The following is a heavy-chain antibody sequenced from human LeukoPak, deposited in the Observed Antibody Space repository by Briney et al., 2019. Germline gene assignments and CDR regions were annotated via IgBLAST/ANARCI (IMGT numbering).Heavy chain of an antibody. J-gene: IGHJ5*02. Sequence: SETLSLTCAAYGGSFSGYYWGWIRQPPGKGLEWIGSIYRSGSTYYNPSLKSRVTISVDTSKNQFSLKLRSVTAADTAVYYCARHLPGYSNTWPGPWGQGTLVTVSS. CDR1: GGSFSGYY. V-gene: IGHV4-34*01. CDR3: ARHLPGYSNTWPGP. CDR2: IYRSGST. D-gene: IGHD4-11*01.